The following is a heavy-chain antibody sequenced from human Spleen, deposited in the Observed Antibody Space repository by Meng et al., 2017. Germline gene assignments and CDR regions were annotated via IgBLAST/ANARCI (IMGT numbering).Heavy chain of an antibody. CDR2: MYHSDNT. J-gene: IGHJ4*02. CDR1: GGSITSGGYS. Sequence: QLQLQESGSGLVKPSRTLSLTCAASGGSITSGGYSWTWIRQPPGKGLECIVYMYHSDNTCHNPSLKSRVTISVDRSKKHFSLKVTSVTAADTAVYYCARDPTGGEDHQRVWGQGTLVTVSS. CDR3: ARDPTGGEDHQRV. D-gene: IGHD1-14*01. V-gene: IGHV4-30-2*01.